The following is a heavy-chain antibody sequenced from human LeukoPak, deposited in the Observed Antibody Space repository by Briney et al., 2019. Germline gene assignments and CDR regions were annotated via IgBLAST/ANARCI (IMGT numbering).Heavy chain of an antibody. CDR3: VKDEMAVAIFDY. V-gene: IGHV3-23*01. Sequence: GGSLRLSCAASGFTFSHYAISWVRQAAGEGLEWVSAISYSGDDTYYADSVKGRFAISRDNSKNMLYLQMNSLRVEDTAVYYCVKDEMAVAIFDYWGQGTLVTVSS. D-gene: IGHD5-24*01. J-gene: IGHJ4*02. CDR2: ISYSGDDT. CDR1: GFTFSHYA.